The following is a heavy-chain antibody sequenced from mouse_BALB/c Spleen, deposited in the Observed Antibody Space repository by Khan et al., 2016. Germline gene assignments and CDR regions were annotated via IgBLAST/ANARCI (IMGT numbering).Heavy chain of an antibody. CDR1: GYSITSDYA. CDR2: ISYSGIT. CDR3: ARCFYDYGHYAMDY. J-gene: IGHJ4*01. D-gene: IGHD1-1*01. Sequence: EVQLQESGPGLVKPSQSLSLTCTVTGYSITSDYAWHWIRQFPGNKLEWMGYISYSGITSYNPSLKSRISITRDTSKNQFFLQLNSVTTEDTATYYCARCFYDYGHYAMDYWGQGTSVTVSS. V-gene: IGHV3-2*02.